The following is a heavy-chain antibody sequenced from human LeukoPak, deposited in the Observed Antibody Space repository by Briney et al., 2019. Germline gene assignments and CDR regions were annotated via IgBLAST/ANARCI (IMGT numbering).Heavy chain of an antibody. CDR3: ARDWELGH. J-gene: IGHJ4*02. V-gene: IGHV4-59*01. Sequence: SESLSLTCTVSGGSIGNFFWSWIRQSPGEGLEWIGFIYENGRTSYNPSLKSRVTISVDMSKNQFSLRLTSMTAADTAVYYCARDWELGHWGRGILVTVTS. CDR2: IYENGRT. CDR1: GGSIGNFF. D-gene: IGHD1-26*01.